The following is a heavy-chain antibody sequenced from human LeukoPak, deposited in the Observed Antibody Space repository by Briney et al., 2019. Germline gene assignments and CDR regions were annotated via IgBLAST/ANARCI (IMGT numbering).Heavy chain of an antibody. V-gene: IGHV3-48*01. CDR3: ASVSGSYYNWDDAFDI. D-gene: IGHD1-26*01. CDR1: GFTFSSYG. J-gene: IGHJ3*02. Sequence: GGSLRLSCAASGFTFSSYGMHWVRQAPGKGLEWVSYISSSSSTIYYADSVKGRFTISRDNAKNSLYLQMNSLRAEDTAVYYCASVSGSYYNWDDAFDIWGQGTMVTVSS. CDR2: ISSSSSTI.